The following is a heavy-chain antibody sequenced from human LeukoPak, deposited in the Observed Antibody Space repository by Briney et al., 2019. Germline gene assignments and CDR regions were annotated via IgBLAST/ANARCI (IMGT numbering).Heavy chain of an antibody. CDR3: ARVWKDYGDYGALDY. V-gene: IGHV3-9*01. D-gene: IGHD4-17*01. J-gene: IGHJ4*02. CDR2: ITWNSEKI. Sequence: GRSLRLSCAASGFTFNDYVMHWVRQGPGRGLEWVSGITWNSEKIAYADSVKGRFTTSRDNAKNSLYLQMNSLRAEDTALYYCARVWKDYGDYGALDYWGQGTLVTVSS. CDR1: GFTFNDYV.